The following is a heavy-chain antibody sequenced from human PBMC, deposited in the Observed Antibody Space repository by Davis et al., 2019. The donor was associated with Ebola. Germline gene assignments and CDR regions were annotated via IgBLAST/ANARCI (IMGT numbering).Heavy chain of an antibody. Sequence: PGGSLRLSCAGSGFTFSSHTMNWVRQAPGKGLEWVAFIQSDGSNKYYADSVKGRFTISRDNSKNTVYLQLNILRPEDTAVYNCAKDDGPRRLADPWGQGTLVTVSS. CDR1: GFTFSSHT. D-gene: IGHD5-24*01. V-gene: IGHV3-30*02. CDR2: IQSDGSNK. CDR3: AKDDGPRRLADP. J-gene: IGHJ5*02.